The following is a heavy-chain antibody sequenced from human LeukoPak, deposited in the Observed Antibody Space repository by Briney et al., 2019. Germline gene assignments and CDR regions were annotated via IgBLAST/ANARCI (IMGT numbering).Heavy chain of an antibody. D-gene: IGHD6-6*01. CDR2: IKQDGSEK. CDR1: GFTFSSYW. CDR3: AKDIAARHHTFDY. V-gene: IGHV3-7*03. J-gene: IGHJ4*02. Sequence: GGSLRLSCAASGFTFSSYWMSWVRQAPGKGLEWVANIKQDGSEKYYVDSVKGRFTISRDNSKNTLYLQMNSLRAEDTAVYYCAKDIAARHHTFDYWGQGTLVTVSS.